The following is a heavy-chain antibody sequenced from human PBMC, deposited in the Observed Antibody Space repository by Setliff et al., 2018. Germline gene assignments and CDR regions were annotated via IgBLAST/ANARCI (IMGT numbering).Heavy chain of an antibody. CDR3: VRSAVYCASDCYPRYFDS. Sequence: PSETLSLTCTVSGDSLTSGPYYWTWVRQPAGKGLEWIGHIYSEGTTNYSPSLRSRVTISSDTSKNQFSLQLSSVTATDTAVYYCVRSAVYCASDCYPRYFDSWGQGTLVTVSS. V-gene: IGHV4-61*09. CDR2: IYSEGTT. CDR1: GDSLTSGPYY. D-gene: IGHD2-21*01. J-gene: IGHJ4*02.